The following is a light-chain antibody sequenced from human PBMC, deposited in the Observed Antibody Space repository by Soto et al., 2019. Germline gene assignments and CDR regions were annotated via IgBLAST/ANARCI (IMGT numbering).Light chain of an antibody. V-gene: IGKV1-12*01. CDR2: AAS. Sequence: DIQMTQSPSSVSASVGDRVTITCRASQGINSWLAWYQQKPGKAPKLLIYAASSLHSGVPSRFTGSGSGTDLTLTISRLQHEDFATYYCQQANSFPITLGPAPRLESK. CDR3: QQANSFPIT. CDR1: QGINSW. J-gene: IGKJ5*01.